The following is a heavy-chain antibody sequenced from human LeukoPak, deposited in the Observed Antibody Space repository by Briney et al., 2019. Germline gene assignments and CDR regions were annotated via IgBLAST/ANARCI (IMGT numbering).Heavy chain of an antibody. CDR1: GYTFTSYG. CDR2: INPNSGGT. D-gene: IGHD3-10*01. CDR3: ARADDPNYYYGSGSYFDY. Sequence: ASVKVSCKASGYTFTSYGISWVRQAPGQGLEWMGWINPNSGGTNYAQKFQGRVTMTRDTSISTAYMELSRLRSDDTAVYYCARADDPNYYYGSGSYFDYWGQGTLVTVSS. V-gene: IGHV1-2*02. J-gene: IGHJ4*02.